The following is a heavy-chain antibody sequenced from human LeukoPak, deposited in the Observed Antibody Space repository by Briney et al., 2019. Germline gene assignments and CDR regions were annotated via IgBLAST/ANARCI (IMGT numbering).Heavy chain of an antibody. Sequence: GGSLRLSCAASGFTVSSNYMSWVRQAPGKGLEWVSVIYSGGSTYYADSVKGRFTISRHNSKNTLYLQMNSLRAEDTAVYYCARVVAAARTKDRTPWFDPWGQGTLVTVSS. D-gene: IGHD6-13*01. CDR1: GFTVSSNY. J-gene: IGHJ5*02. V-gene: IGHV3-53*04. CDR2: IYSGGST. CDR3: ARVVAAARTKDRTPWFDP.